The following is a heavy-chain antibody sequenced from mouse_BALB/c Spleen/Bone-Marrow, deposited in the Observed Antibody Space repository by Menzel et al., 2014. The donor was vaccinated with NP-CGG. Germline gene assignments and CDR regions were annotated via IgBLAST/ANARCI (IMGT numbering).Heavy chain of an antibody. CDR2: INSNGGST. J-gene: IGHJ3*01. CDR3: ARDNYYDYDGFAY. D-gene: IGHD2-4*01. V-gene: IGHV5-6-3*01. CDR1: GFTFSSYG. Sequence: EVKLVESGGGLVQPGGSLKISCAASGFTFSSYGMSWVRQTPDKRLDLVATINSNGGSTHYPDSVKGRFTISRDNAKNTLYLQMSSLKSEDTAMYYCARDNYYDYDGFAYWGQGTLVTVSA.